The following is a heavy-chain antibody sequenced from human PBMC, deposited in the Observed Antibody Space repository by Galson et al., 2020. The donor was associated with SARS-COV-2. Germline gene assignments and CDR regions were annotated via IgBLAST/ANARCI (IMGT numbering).Heavy chain of an antibody. CDR3: AKISPFRTDDLAGLDP. D-gene: IGHD2-21*02. J-gene: IGHJ5*02. Sequence: TGGSLRLSCAASGFTLTTYAMGWVRQGPGKGLEWVSALRSTGAGSFYADSVKGRFTISRDNSANTLYLQMNSLRAEDTAVYYCAKISPFRTDDLAGLDPGGQGTLVTVSS. V-gene: IGHV3-23*01. CDR2: LRSTGAGS. CDR1: GFTLTTYA.